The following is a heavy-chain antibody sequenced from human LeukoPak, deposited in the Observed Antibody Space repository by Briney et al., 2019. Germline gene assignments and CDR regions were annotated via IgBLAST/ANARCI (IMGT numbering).Heavy chain of an antibody. Sequence: PGRSLRLSCAASGFTFDDYAMHWVRQAPGKGLEWVSGIGWNSGSIDYADSVKGRFTISRDNAKNSLYLQMNSLRAEDTALYYCAKAPVSTVLLGKLELRSQNRYFDYWGQGTLVTVSS. J-gene: IGHJ4*02. CDR3: AKAPVSTVLLGKLELRSQNRYFDY. V-gene: IGHV3-9*01. D-gene: IGHD1-7*01. CDR1: GFTFDDYA. CDR2: IGWNSGSI.